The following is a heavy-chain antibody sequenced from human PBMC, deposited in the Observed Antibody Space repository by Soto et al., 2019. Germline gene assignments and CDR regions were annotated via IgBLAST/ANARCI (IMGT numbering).Heavy chain of an antibody. CDR1: GGSFSGYY. CDR3: ATLARYDAFDI. Sequence: QVQLQQWGAGLLKPSETLSLTCAVYGGSFSGYYWSWIRQPLGKGLEWIGEINHSGSTNYNPSLKSRVTISVDTSKNQFTLKLSSVTAADTGVYYCATLARYDAFDIWGQGTMVTVSS. V-gene: IGHV4-34*01. J-gene: IGHJ3*02. CDR2: INHSGST.